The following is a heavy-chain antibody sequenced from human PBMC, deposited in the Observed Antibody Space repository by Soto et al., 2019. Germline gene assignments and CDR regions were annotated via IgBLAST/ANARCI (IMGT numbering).Heavy chain of an antibody. CDR1: GFTFSSYS. Sequence: GGSLRLSCAASGFTFSSYSMNWVRQAPGKGLEWVSSISSSSSYIYYADSVRGRFTISRDNAKNSLYLQMNSLRAEDTAVYYCARDRNSGYAGYRGQGTLVTVSS. CDR2: ISSSSSYI. J-gene: IGHJ4*02. CDR3: ARDRNSGYAGY. V-gene: IGHV3-21*01. D-gene: IGHD5-12*01.